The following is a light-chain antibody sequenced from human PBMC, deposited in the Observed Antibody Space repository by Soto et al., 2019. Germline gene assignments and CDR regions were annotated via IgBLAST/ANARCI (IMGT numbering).Light chain of an antibody. CDR1: SSNIGSHT. J-gene: IGLJ1*01. CDR3: PAWDDRLYV. Sequence: QSVLTQPPSASGAPGQTVTISCSGSSSNIGSHTVNWYQHLPGTAPKLLIYSNTQRPLGVPVRFSGSKSGTSASLAISGLQSEDEAEYYCPAWDDRLYVFGTGTKVTVL. CDR2: SNT. V-gene: IGLV1-44*01.